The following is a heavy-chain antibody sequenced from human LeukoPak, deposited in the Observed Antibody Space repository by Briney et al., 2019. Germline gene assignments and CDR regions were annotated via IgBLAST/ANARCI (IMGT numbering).Heavy chain of an antibody. V-gene: IGHV3-30*02. Sequence: PGGSLRPSCAASGFTFSSYGMHWVRQAPGKGLEWVAFIRYDGSNKYYADSVKGRFTISRDNAKNTVSLQMNSLRPEDTGVYYCTRAPSEIGGYYPEYFRHWGQGTLVTVSS. CDR2: IRYDGSNK. J-gene: IGHJ1*01. CDR1: GFTFSSYG. D-gene: IGHD3-22*01. CDR3: TRAPSEIGGYYPEYFRH.